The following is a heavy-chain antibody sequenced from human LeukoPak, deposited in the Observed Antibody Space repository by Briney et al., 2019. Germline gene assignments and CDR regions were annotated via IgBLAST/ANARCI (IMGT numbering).Heavy chain of an antibody. D-gene: IGHD5-18*01. CDR3: AQDRAWIQFWS. CDR2: VGPTGTQT. CDR1: GFTFSTYG. Sequence: QPGGSLRLSCAASGFTFSTYGMNWVRQAPGKGLEWVSGVGPTGTQTYYAESVKGRFAISRDNSKNIPYLQINTLRAEDTAVYYCAQDRAWIQFWSWGQGTLVTVSS. J-gene: IGHJ1*01. V-gene: IGHV3-23*01.